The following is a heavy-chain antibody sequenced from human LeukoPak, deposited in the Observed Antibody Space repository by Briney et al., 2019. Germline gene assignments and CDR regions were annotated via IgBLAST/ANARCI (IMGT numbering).Heavy chain of an antibody. D-gene: IGHD3-22*01. CDR3: ANHLIPEYYYDRNRFDY. Sequence: SVKVSCKASGGTFTSYAISWVRQAPGQGLEWMGGIIPIFGTANYAQKFQGRVTITTDESTSTAYMELSSLRSEDTTVYYCANHLIPEYYYDRNRFDYWGQGTLVTVSS. V-gene: IGHV1-69*05. J-gene: IGHJ4*02. CDR1: GGTFTSYA. CDR2: IIPIFGTA.